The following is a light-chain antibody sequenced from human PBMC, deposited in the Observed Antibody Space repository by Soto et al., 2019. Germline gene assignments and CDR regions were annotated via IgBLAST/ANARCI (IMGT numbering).Light chain of an antibody. J-gene: IGKJ5*01. V-gene: IGKV3-20*01. CDR2: GAT. CDR3: QQYVTSPAIT. Sequence: PGERATLSCLASESIGDYLAWYQQKPGQAPRLLIYGATMRTTGTPDRFSGAGSETHFTLAISRLEPGDFAVYYCQQYVTSPAITFGQGTRLEIK. CDR1: ESIGDY.